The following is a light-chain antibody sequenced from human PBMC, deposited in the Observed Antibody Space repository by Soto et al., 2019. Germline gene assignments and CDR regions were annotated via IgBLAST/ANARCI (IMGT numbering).Light chain of an antibody. CDR1: QSVSSSY. Sequence: EIVLTQSPGTLSLSPGERATLSCRASQSVSSSYLAWFQQKPGQAPRLLIYGASTRATGIPARFSGSGSGTEFTLTISSLQTDDFSTYYCQQYDTYPLTFGGGTKVDIK. J-gene: IGKJ4*01. V-gene: IGKV3-20*01. CDR3: QQYDTYPLT. CDR2: GAS.